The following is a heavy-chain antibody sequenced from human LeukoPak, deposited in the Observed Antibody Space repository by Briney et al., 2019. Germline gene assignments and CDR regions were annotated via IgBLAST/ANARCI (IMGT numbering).Heavy chain of an antibody. CDR1: GGTFSSYA. CDR3: ARDVGIAAAGTRGYFDY. J-gene: IGHJ4*02. D-gene: IGHD6-13*01. CDR2: IIPIFGTA. V-gene: IGHV1-69*13. Sequence: ASVKVSCKASGGTFSSYAISWVRQAPGQGLEWMGGIIPIFGTANYAQKFQGRVTITADESTRTAYVELSSLRSEDTAVYYCARDVGIAAAGTRGYFDYWGQGTLVTVSS.